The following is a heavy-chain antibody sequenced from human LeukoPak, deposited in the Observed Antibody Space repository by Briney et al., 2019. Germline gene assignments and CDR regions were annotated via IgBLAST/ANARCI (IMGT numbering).Heavy chain of an antibody. D-gene: IGHD3-10*01. J-gene: IGHJ6*03. CDR2: INWNGGST. CDR3: ARASPYYGSERGYYYMDV. Sequence: GGSLRLSCAASGFSFSTYWMSWVRQAPGKGLEWVSGINWNGGSTGYAGSVKGRFTISRDNSNNSLYLQMNSLRVEDSAMYHCARASPYYGSERGYYYMDVWGKGTRVTVSS. V-gene: IGHV3-20*01. CDR1: GFSFSTYW.